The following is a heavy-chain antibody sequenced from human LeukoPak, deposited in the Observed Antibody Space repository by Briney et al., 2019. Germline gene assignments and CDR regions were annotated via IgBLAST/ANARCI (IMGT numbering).Heavy chain of an antibody. Sequence: PGGSLRLSCAASGFTFSSYAISWVRQAPGKGMKWVSAISGSGGSTYYADSVKGRFTISRDNSKNTLYLQMNSLRAEDTVVYYCAKDRRYSSGWFDYWGQGTLVTVSS. J-gene: IGHJ4*02. CDR1: GFTFSSYA. CDR3: AKDRRYSSGWFDY. D-gene: IGHD6-19*01. V-gene: IGHV3-23*01. CDR2: ISGSGGST.